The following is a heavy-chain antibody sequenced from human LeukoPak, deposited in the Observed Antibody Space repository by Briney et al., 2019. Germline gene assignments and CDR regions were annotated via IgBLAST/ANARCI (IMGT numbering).Heavy chain of an antibody. D-gene: IGHD1-26*01. J-gene: IGHJ4*02. V-gene: IGHV3-33*08. CDR2: IWYDGSNK. CDR1: GFTFSSYA. Sequence: QSGGSLRLSCAASGFTFSSYAMSWVRQAPGKGLEWVAVIWYDGSNKYYADSVKGRFTISRDNSKNTLYLQMNSLRAEDTAVYYCARDPEVGPAYYFDYWGQGTLVTVSS. CDR3: ARDPEVGPAYYFDY.